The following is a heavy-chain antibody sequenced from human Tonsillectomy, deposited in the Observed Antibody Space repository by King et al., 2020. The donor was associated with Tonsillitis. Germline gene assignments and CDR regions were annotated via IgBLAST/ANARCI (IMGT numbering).Heavy chain of an antibody. Sequence: LQLQESGPGLVKPSETLSLTCTVSGGSISSYYWSWIRQPPGKGLEWIGYIYDSGSTNYNPSLKSRGTISVDTSKTQLSLKLSSVTAADTAVYYCARGPNIAAAGTGYYFDYWGQGTLVTVSS. D-gene: IGHD6-13*01. CDR1: GGSISSYY. CDR2: IYDSGST. V-gene: IGHV4-59*01. CDR3: ARGPNIAAAGTGYYFDY. J-gene: IGHJ4*02.